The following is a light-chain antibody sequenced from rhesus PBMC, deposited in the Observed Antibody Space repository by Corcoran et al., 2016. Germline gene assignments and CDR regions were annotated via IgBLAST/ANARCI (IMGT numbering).Light chain of an antibody. V-gene: IGKV1-21*01. Sequence: DIQMTQSPSSLSTSVGDRVTITCRASQGISSWLAWYQQKPWKAPTLLIYKASSLQSGVPSRFSGSGSGTDCTLTISSLQPEDFATYYCQQYNSAPYSFGQGTKVEIK. CDR3: QQYNSAPYS. J-gene: IGKJ2*01. CDR1: QGISSW. CDR2: KAS.